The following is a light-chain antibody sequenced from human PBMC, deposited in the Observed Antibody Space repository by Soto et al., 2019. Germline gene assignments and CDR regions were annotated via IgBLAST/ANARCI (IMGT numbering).Light chain of an antibody. CDR2: DVS. CDR3: CSYAGTFYV. CDR1: SSDFGGYNY. Sequence: QPALTQPRSVSGSPGQSVTISCTGTSSDFGGYNYVSWYQHHPGKAPKLMIYDVSERPSGVPDRFSGSKSGNTASLTISGLQAEDEADYYCCSYAGTFYVFGTGTKVTVL. V-gene: IGLV2-11*01. J-gene: IGLJ1*01.